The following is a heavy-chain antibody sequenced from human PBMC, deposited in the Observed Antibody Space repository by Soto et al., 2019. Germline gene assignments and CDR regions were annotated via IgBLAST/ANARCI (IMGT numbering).Heavy chain of an antibody. D-gene: IGHD3-22*01. CDR3: ARKDKSGYFNWFDP. CDR2: IFPSDSDT. V-gene: IGHV5-51*01. Sequence: ESLKISCRTSGYRFTSYWIAWVRQMPGKGLEWMGIIFPSDSDTRYSPSFQGQVTISADRSTSAVFLQWASLKASDTAVYFCARKDKSGYFNWFDPWGQGTLVTVSS. J-gene: IGHJ5*02. CDR1: GYRFTSYW.